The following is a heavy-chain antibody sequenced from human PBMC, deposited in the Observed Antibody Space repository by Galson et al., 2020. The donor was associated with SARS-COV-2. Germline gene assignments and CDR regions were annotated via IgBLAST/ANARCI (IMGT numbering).Heavy chain of an antibody. J-gene: IGHJ6*02. CDR1: RFTFSSYA. D-gene: IGHD6-19*01. CDR2: ISYDGSNK. V-gene: IGHV3-30-3*01. CDR3: ARDLKGPYRSSGWLYYYYGMDV. Sequence: GESLKISCAASRFTFSSYAMHWVRQAPGKGLEWVAVISYDGSNKYYADSVKGRFTISRDNSKNTLYLQMNSLRAEDTAVYYCARDLKGPYRSSGWLYYYYGMDVWGQGTTVTVSS.